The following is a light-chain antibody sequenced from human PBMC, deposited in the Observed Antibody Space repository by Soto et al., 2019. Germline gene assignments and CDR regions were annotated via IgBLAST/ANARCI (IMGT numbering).Light chain of an antibody. Sequence: QSSLTQARAVCGTLEQSVTIACTGTTSDVGGYNYVSWYQHHPGKAPKLIIYDVNNRPSGVPDRFSGSKSGNTASLTISGLRPEDEADYHCCSSAGSYLYVFGTGTKVTVL. CDR1: TSDVGGYNY. V-gene: IGLV2-11*01. CDR2: DVN. J-gene: IGLJ1*01. CDR3: CSSAGSYLYV.